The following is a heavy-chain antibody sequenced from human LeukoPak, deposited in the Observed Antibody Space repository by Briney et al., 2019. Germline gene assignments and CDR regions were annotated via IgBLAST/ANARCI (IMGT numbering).Heavy chain of an antibody. CDR3: AKARGGTYRTYYFDY. CDR1: GFTFSNYA. D-gene: IGHD1-26*01. CDR2: SGSGGDT. Sequence: GGSLRLSCVASGFTFSNYAVNWVRQAPGKGLEWVSVSGSGGDTYYVDSVKGRFTISRDNSKNTLYLQMNSLRAEDTAVYYYAKARGGTYRTYYFDYWGQGTLVTVSS. J-gene: IGHJ4*02. V-gene: IGHV3-23*01.